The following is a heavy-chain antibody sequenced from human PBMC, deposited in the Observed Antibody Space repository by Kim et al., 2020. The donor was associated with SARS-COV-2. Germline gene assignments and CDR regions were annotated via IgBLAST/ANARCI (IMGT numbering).Heavy chain of an antibody. CDR3: AREKTYYDFWSGYPD. J-gene: IGHJ4*02. Sequence: DSVKGRFTISRDNSKNTLYLQMNSLRAEDTAVYYCAREKTYYDFWSGYPDWGQGTLVTVSS. V-gene: IGHV3-66*01. D-gene: IGHD3-3*01.